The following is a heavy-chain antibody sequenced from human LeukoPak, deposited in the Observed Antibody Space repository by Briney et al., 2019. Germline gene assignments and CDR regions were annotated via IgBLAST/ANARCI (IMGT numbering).Heavy chain of an antibody. V-gene: IGHV1-69*04. Sequence: SVKVSCKASGGTFSSYAISWVRQAPGQGLEWMGRIIPILGIANYAQKFQGRVTITADKSTSTAYMELSSLRSEDTAVYYCARLNNYYDSSGYSDAFDIWGQGTMVTVSS. CDR1: GGTFSSYA. CDR2: IIPILGIA. J-gene: IGHJ3*02. D-gene: IGHD3-22*01. CDR3: ARLNNYYDSSGYSDAFDI.